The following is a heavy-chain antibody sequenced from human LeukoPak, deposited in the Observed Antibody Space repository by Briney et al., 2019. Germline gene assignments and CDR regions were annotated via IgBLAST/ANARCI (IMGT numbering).Heavy chain of an antibody. D-gene: IGHD3-10*01. CDR1: GFXFSNYS. J-gene: IGHJ4*02. CDR2: ISSSSGYT. Sequence: GGSLRLSCVASGFXFSNYSINWVRQAPGKGLEWVASISSSSGYTFYADSVRGRFSISRDNDKNSLYLQMNSLRDEDTAVYYCVREEAPVVFGFTLDRGVIIFDNWGQGTLVTVSS. V-gene: IGHV3-21*01. CDR3: VREEAPVVFGFTLDRGVIIFDN.